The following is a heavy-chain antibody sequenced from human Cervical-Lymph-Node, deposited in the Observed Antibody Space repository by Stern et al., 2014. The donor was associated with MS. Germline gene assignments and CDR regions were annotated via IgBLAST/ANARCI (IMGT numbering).Heavy chain of an antibody. J-gene: IGHJ5*02. CDR3: SRGTGDNWFDP. CDR1: GG. Sequence: QVQLEQSGADVKKPGSAVRVSCKASGGVSWLRQAPGQGLEYMGGIIRRVGTAHYAQRFQGRLTSTADTSRNTTYMELRSLRSDDTAVYYCSRGTGDNWFDPWGQGTLVSVSS. V-gene: IGHV1-69*06. CDR2: IIRRVGTA. D-gene: IGHD3-10*01.